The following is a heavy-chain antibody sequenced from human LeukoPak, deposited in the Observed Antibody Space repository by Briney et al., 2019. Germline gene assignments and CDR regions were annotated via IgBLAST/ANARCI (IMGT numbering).Heavy chain of an antibody. CDR2: ISYDGNNK. V-gene: IGHV3-30-3*01. J-gene: IGHJ3*02. D-gene: IGHD3-3*01. Sequence: PGGSLRLSCAASGFTFSSYAMHWVRQAPGKGLEWVAVISYDGNNKYYADSVKGRFTISRDNSKNTLYLQMNSLRAEDTAVYYCARAARITIFGVVINAFDIWGQGTMVTVSS. CDR1: GFTFSSYA. CDR3: ARAARITIFGVVINAFDI.